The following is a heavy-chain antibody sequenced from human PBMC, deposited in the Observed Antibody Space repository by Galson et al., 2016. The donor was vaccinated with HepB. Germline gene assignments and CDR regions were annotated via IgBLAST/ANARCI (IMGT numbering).Heavy chain of an antibody. J-gene: IGHJ4*02. Sequence: SLRLSCAASGFTFSSYGMHWVRQAPGKGLEWVAVISYDGSNKYYADSVKGRFTISRDNSKNTLYLQMNSLRAEDTAVYYCAKGARWSSGWYSMGHWGQGTLVTVSS. CDR1: GFTFSSYG. D-gene: IGHD6-19*01. V-gene: IGHV3-30*18. CDR2: ISYDGSNK. CDR3: AKGARWSSGWYSMGH.